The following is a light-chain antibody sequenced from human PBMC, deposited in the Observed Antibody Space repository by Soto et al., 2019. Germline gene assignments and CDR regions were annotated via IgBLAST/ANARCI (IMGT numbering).Light chain of an antibody. CDR1: QSVSSTS. V-gene: IGKV3-20*01. CDR3: QQYGSSPPYT. CDR2: GAS. Sequence: EIVLTQSPGTLSFSPGERATLSCRASQSVSSTSLAWYQQKPGQAPRLLLYGASSRATGIPDRFSGSGSGTDFTLTISRLEPEDFAGYYCQQYGSSPPYTFGQGTKLEIK. J-gene: IGKJ2*01.